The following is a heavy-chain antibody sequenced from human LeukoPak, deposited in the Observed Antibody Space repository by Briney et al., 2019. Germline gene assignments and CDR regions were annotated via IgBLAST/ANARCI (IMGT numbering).Heavy chain of an antibody. CDR3: ARDRIGYGGNYDY. V-gene: IGHV4-59*01. J-gene: IGHJ4*02. D-gene: IGHD4-23*01. CDR1: GGSISSYY. Sequence: SETLSLTCTVSGGSISSYYWSWIRQPPGKGLEWIGYTYYSGSTNYNPSLKSRVTISVDTSKNQFSLKLSSVTAADTAVYYCARDRIGYGGNYDYWGQGTLVTVSS. CDR2: TYYSGST.